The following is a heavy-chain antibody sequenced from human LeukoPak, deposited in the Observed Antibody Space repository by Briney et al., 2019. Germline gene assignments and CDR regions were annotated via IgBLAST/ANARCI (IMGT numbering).Heavy chain of an antibody. V-gene: IGHV3-23*01. CDR2: ISGSGGGT. J-gene: IGHJ4*02. Sequence: GGSLRLSRAASGFTFTGYAMTWVRQAPRKGLEWVSAISGSGGGTYYADSVKGRFTISRDNSKNTLYLQMNSLRAEDTAVYYCAKDLRFGDSPGNRFDYWGQGTLVTVSS. CDR1: GFTFTGYA. CDR3: AKDLRFGDSPGNRFDY. D-gene: IGHD3-10*01.